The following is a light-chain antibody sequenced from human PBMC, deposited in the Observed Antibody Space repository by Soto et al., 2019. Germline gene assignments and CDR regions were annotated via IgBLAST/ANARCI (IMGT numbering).Light chain of an antibody. Sequence: EFVLTQSPGTLSLSPGERATLSCRASQSVGSTYLAWFQQKPAQAPRLLIYGASSRATGIPDRFSGSGSGTDFTLTISRLEPDDFAVYCCQQYGASSITFGQGTRLEIK. CDR1: QSVGSTY. J-gene: IGKJ5*01. V-gene: IGKV3-20*01. CDR2: GAS. CDR3: QQYGASSIT.